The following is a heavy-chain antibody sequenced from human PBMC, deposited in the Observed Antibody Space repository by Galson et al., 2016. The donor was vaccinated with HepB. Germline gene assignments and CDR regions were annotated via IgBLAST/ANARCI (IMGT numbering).Heavy chain of an antibody. J-gene: IGHJ6*02. CDR2: IWYRGKSK. Sequence: SLRLSCAASGFDFRSHGMHWVRQAPGKGLEWVALIWYRGKSKYYSDSVRGRFTIPRDNSMKKVYLEMNGLGVEDTGQYYCARDSARSSGWDNLYYHGMDVWGRGTTVIVSS. V-gene: IGHV3-33*01. CDR3: ARDSARSSGWDNLYYHGMDV. D-gene: IGHD6-25*01. CDR1: GFDFRSHG.